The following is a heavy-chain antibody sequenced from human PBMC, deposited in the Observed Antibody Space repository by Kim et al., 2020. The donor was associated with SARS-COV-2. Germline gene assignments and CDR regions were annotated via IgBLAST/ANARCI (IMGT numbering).Heavy chain of an antibody. J-gene: IGHJ5*02. D-gene: IGHD1-26*01. Sequence: SETLSRTCAVYGGSFSGYYWSWIRQPPGKGLEWIGEINHSGSTNYNPSLKSRVTISVDTSKNQFSLKLSSVTAADTAVYYCARHSGSYWFDPWGQGTLVTVSS. V-gene: IGHV4-34*01. CDR2: INHSGST. CDR3: ARHSGSYWFDP. CDR1: GGSFSGYY.